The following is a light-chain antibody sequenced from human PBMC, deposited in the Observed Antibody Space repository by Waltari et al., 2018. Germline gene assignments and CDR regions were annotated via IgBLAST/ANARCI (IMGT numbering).Light chain of an antibody. V-gene: IGKV1-39*01. Sequence: DIQMTQSPSSLSASVGDRVTITCRASQSISNFLNWYQQKPGKAPDLLIYGASTLQSGVPSRFSGGGSGTDFTLTISSLQPEDFATYYCQQSYNSPPTFGQGTKVEIK. J-gene: IGKJ2*01. CDR2: GAS. CDR1: QSISNF. CDR3: QQSYNSPPT.